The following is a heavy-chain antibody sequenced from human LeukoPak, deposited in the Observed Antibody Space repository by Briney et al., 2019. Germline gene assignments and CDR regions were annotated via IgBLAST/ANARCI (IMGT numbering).Heavy chain of an antibody. Sequence: PSETLSLTCAVYGGSFSGYYWSWIRQPPGKGLEWIGEINHSGSTNYNPSLKSRVTISVDTSKNQFSLKLSSVTAADTAVYYCARHVKAGYSGYDYYYYYYMDVWGKGTTVTISS. V-gene: IGHV4-34*01. D-gene: IGHD5-12*01. J-gene: IGHJ6*03. CDR1: GGSFSGYY. CDR2: INHSGST. CDR3: ARHVKAGYSGYDYYYYYYMDV.